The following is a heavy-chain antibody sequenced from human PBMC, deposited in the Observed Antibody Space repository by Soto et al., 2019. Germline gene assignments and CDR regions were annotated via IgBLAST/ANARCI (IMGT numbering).Heavy chain of an antibody. CDR3: AKVGSGFHQPFDY. V-gene: IGHV3-23*01. D-gene: IGHD5-12*01. CDR1: GFTFSGNA. Sequence: PGGSLRLSCVISGFTFSGNAISWVRQAPGKGLEWVSTINPSGGGTYYADPVKGRFTISRDNSKNTLYLQMNSLSDEDTAVYYCAKVGSGFHQPFDYWGQGTLVTVSS. CDR2: INPSGGGT. J-gene: IGHJ4*02.